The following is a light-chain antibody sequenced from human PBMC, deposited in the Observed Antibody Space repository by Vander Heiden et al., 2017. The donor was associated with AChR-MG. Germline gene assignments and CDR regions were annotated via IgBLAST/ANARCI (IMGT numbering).Light chain of an antibody. CDR2: EVS. J-gene: IGLJ2*01. Sequence: QSALTQPPPVSASPGQSLTIPCPGTSSAVGSDNRGAWYQQHPGKAPKRMMYEVSKRPSGVSNRFSGPKSGNTASLTISGLQAEDEADYYCCSYAGSSSVVFGGGTKLTVL. CDR3: CSYAGSSSVV. V-gene: IGLV2-23*02. CDR1: SSAVGSDNR.